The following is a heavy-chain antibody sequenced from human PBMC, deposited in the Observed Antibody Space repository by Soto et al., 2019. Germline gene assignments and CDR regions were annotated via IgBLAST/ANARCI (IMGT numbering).Heavy chain of an antibody. D-gene: IGHD1-26*01. CDR1: GFTFSSYA. J-gene: IGHJ4*02. Sequence: EVQLLESGGGLVQPGGSLRLSCAASGFTFSSYAMRWVRQAPVKGLEWVSAISGSGGSTYYADSVKGRFTISRDNSKHTLYLQMNSLRAEETAVYDCARRGSGSYYDYWGQGTLVTVSS. CDR3: ARRGSGSYYDY. CDR2: ISGSGGST. V-gene: IGHV3-23*01.